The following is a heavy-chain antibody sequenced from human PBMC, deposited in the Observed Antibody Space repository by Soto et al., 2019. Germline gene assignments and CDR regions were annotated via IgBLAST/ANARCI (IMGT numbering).Heavy chain of an antibody. CDR2: ISYDGSNK. CDR3: AREGRRSYFYDKWYFDL. J-gene: IGHJ2*01. CDR1: GFTFSSYA. D-gene: IGHD3-22*01. Sequence: PGGSLRLSCAASGFTFSSYAMHWVRQAPGKGLEWVAVISYDGSNKYYADSVKGRFTISRDNSKNTLYLQMNSLRAEDTAVYYCAREGRRSYFYDKWYFDLWGRGTLVTVSS. V-gene: IGHV3-30-3*01.